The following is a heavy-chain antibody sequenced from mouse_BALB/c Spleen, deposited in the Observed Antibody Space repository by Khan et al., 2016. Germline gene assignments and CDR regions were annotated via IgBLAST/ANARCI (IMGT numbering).Heavy chain of an antibody. Sequence: VQLQESGTELAKPGASVKMSCKASGYTSTSYWMHWVKQRPGQGLEWIGYINPHTGYTDYNQKYKDKAKLTADKSSSTAYMQLSSLTSEDSAVYYCARGDYWGQGTSLTVSS. CDR2: INPHTGYT. J-gene: IGHJ2*02. CDR1: GYTSTSYW. CDR3: ARGDY. V-gene: IGHV1-7*01.